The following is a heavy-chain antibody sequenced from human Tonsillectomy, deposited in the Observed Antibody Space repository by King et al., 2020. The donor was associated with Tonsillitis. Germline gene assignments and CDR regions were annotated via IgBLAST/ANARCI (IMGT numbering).Heavy chain of an antibody. D-gene: IGHD3-9*01. J-gene: IGHJ4*02. CDR3: AKEQKIYFEA. Sequence: VQLVESGGVVVQPGGSLRLSCVASGFTFDDYTMHWVRQAPGKGLEWVSLITRDGGSAYYGDSVKGRFTISRDNSKNSLYLQMNSLRTEDTALYYCAKEQKIYFEAWGQGTLVPVSS. CDR2: ITRDGGSA. CDR1: GFTFDDYT. V-gene: IGHV3-43*01.